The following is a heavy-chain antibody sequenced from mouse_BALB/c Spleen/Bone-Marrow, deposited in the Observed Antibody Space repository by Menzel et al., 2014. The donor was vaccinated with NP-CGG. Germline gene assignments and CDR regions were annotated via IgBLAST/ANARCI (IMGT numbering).Heavy chain of an antibody. Sequence: EVMLVESGGGLVQPGGSLRLSCATSGFTFTDYYMSWVHQPPGKALEWLGSIRNKSNGYTTEYSASVKGRFTISRDNSQSILYLQMNTLRAEDSATYYCARDYYGNIYAMDYWGQGTSVTVSS. J-gene: IGHJ4*01. CDR2: IRNKSNGYTT. D-gene: IGHD1-1*01. CDR1: GFTFTDYY. V-gene: IGHV7-3*02. CDR3: ARDYYGNIYAMDY.